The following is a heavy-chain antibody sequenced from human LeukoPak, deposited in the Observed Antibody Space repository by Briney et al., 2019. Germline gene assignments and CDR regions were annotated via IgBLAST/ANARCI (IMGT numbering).Heavy chain of an antibody. J-gene: IGHJ4*02. CDR2: INHSRST. CDR1: GVSFSGYY. Sequence: PSETLSLTCAVYGVSFSGYYWSWIRQPPGKGLEWLGEINHSRSTNYNPSLKSRVSISVDTSKNQFSLKLRSVTAADTAVYYCARVGGPRRRIAAAITTEPEAGWGQGTLVTVSS. V-gene: IGHV4-34*01. CDR3: ARVGGPRRRIAAAITTEPEAG. D-gene: IGHD6-13*01.